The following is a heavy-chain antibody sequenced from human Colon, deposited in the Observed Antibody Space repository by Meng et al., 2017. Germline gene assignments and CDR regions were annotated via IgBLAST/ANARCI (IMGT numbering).Heavy chain of an antibody. CDR1: GGSISTSGHW. CDR3: ARDMSGGYYWFNP. J-gene: IGHJ5*02. V-gene: IGHV4-31*03. Sequence: VLLHESGPGLVTPPRTLSLTCSVFGGSISTSGHWWSWIGQHPGTCLEWIGYVFYRGSTQYNPSLKSRVSISVDTSKNQFSLKLYSMTAADTAVYYCARDMSGGYYWFNPWGQGTLVTVSS. CDR2: VFYRGST. D-gene: IGHD3-22*01.